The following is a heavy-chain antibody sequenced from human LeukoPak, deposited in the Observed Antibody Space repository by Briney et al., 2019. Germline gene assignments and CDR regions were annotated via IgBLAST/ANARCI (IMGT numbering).Heavy chain of an antibody. V-gene: IGHV1-69*05. Sequence: SSPTLANKTCEGTRSIYLFSRNEQSPVRGVHRMGMIIPIFGTANYAQKFQGRVTITTDESTSTAYMELSSLRSEDTAVYYCASKGGYSSSWYGDYFDYWGQGTLVTVSS. CDR1: EGTRSIYL. J-gene: IGHJ4*02. D-gene: IGHD6-13*01. CDR2: IIPIFGTA. CDR3: ASKGGYSSSWYGDYFDY.